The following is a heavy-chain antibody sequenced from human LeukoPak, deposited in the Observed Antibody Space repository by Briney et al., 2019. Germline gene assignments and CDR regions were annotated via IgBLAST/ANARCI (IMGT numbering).Heavy chain of an antibody. CDR2: INPNSGNT. CDR3: ARGGRGRYYYGMDV. V-gene: IGHV1-8*01. J-gene: IGHJ6*02. Sequence: GASVKVSCKASGYTFTNYDINWVRQATGQGLEWMGWINPNSGNTGYAQKFQGRVTMTRNTSISTAYMELSSLRSEDTAVYYCARGGRGRYYYGMDVWGQGTTVTVSS. CDR1: GYTFTNYD.